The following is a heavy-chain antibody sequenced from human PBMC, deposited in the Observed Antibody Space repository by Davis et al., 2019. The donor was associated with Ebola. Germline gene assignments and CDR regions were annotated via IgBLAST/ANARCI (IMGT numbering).Heavy chain of an antibody. D-gene: IGHD3-10*01. CDR2: ISGSGGST. V-gene: IGHV3-23*01. CDR1: GFTFSSYA. J-gene: IGHJ3*02. Sequence: PGGSLRLSCAASGFTFSSYAMTWVRQAPGKGLEWVSAISGSGGSTYYADSVKGRFTISRDNSKNSLYLQMNSLRAEDTAVYYCARDLLWFGELFLDAFDIWGQGTMVTVSS. CDR3: ARDLLWFGELFLDAFDI.